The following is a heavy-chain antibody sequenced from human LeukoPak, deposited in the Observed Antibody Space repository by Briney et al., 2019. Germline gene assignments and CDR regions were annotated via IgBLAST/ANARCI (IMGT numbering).Heavy chain of an antibody. CDR2: IFYSGALFSSGDT. J-gene: IGHJ5*02. D-gene: IGHD2-15*01. CDR1: GDAVINNHYY. Sequence: SETLSLTCDVSGDAVINNHYYWGWIRQSPGKGLEWIANIFYSGALFSSGDTYYNPSLKSRVTISVDTSKNQFSLKLSSVTAADTAVYYCAILVVAATRWFDPWGQGTLVTVSS. CDR3: AILVVAATRWFDP. V-gene: IGHV4-39*07.